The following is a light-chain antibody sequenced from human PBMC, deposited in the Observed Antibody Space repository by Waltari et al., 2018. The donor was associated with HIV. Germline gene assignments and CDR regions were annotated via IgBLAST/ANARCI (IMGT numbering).Light chain of an antibody. J-gene: IGLJ2*01. CDR2: EVT. V-gene: IGLV2-8*01. CDR3: SSYAGSNTLI. CDR1: SSDVGAYNY. Sequence: QSAMTQPPSASGSPGHSVTIPCTGTSSDVGAYNYVSWYQQHPGKAPKLIIYEVTKRPSGVPNRFSASKSGNTASLTVSGLQTDDEADYYCSSYAGSNTLIFGGGTNLIVL.